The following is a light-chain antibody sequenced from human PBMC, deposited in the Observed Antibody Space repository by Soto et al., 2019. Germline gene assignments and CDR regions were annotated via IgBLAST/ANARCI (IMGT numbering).Light chain of an antibody. V-gene: IGLV3-21*02. CDR2: DDS. J-gene: IGLJ1*01. Sequence: SSALTQPPSMSVAPGQTARITCGGNNIGSKTVPWYQQKAGQAPVLVVDDDSDRPSGIPERFSGSNAGNTATLTISRVEAGDEAEYYCQVWDVSTVHYVFGTGTKLTVL. CDR1: NIGSKT. CDR3: QVWDVSTVHYV.